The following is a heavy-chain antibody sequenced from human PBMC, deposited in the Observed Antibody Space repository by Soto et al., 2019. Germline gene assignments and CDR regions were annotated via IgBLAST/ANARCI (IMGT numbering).Heavy chain of an antibody. D-gene: IGHD6-6*01. V-gene: IGHV4-30-4*01. Sequence: SETLSLTCTVSGGSISSGDYYWSWIRQPPGKGLERIGYIYYSGSTYYNPSLKSRVTISVDTSKNQFSLKLSSVTAADTAVYYCAGSASIAAPVDYWGQGTLVTVSS. CDR1: GGSISSGDYY. CDR2: IYYSGST. J-gene: IGHJ4*02. CDR3: AGSASIAAPVDY.